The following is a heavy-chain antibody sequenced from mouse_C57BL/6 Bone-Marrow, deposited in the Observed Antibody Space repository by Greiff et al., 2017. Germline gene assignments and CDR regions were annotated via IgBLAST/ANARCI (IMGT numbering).Heavy chain of an antibody. CDR3: ARGIYYYGSRSYYAMDY. Sequence: VQLQQSVAELVRPGASVKLSCTASGFNIKNTYMHWVKQRPEQGLEWIGRIDPANSNTKYAPKFQGKATITADTSSNTAYLQLSSLTSEDTAIYYCARGIYYYGSRSYYAMDYWGQGTSVTVSS. D-gene: IGHD1-1*01. CDR2: IDPANSNT. V-gene: IGHV14-3*01. CDR1: GFNIKNTY. J-gene: IGHJ4*01.